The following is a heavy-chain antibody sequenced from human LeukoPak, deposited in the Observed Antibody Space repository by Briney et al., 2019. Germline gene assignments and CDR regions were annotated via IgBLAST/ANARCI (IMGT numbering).Heavy chain of an antibody. D-gene: IGHD6-19*01. V-gene: IGHV4-59*01. Sequence: SETLSLTCTVSGGSISSYYWSWIRQPPGKGLEWIGYIYYTGSTNYNPSLKSRATISVDTSKNQFSLNLNSVTAADTAEYYCARAPGSAYYPYYYMDVWGKGTTVTVSS. CDR3: ARAPGSAYYPYYYMDV. J-gene: IGHJ6*03. CDR2: IYYTGST. CDR1: GGSISSYY.